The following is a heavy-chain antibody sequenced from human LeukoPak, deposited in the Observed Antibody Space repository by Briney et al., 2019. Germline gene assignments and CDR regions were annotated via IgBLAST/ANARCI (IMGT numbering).Heavy chain of an antibody. D-gene: IGHD1-1*01. CDR2: IRYDGSNK. Sequence: QPGGSLRLSCAASGFTFSSYGMHWVRQAPGKGLEWVAFIRYDGSNKYYADSVKGRFTISRDNSKNTLYLQMNSLRAEDTAVYYCARATTMQFNSGAFDIWGQGTMVTVSS. J-gene: IGHJ3*02. CDR1: GFTFSSYG. V-gene: IGHV3-30*02. CDR3: ARATTMQFNSGAFDI.